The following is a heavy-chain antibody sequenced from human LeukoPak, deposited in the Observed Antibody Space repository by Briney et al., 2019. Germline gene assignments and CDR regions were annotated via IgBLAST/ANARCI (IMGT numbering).Heavy chain of an antibody. CDR3: ARSDSSGYYLAGHLDS. J-gene: IGHJ4*02. CDR2: ISGSSSYM. D-gene: IGHD3-22*01. Sequence: GGSLRLSCAASGFTFSSYAMNWVRQAPGKGLEWVSFISGSSSYMYYADPVKGRFTISRDNARKSVYLHMNSLRADDTAVYYCARSDSSGYYLAGHLDSWGLGTLVTVSS. V-gene: IGHV3-21*01. CDR1: GFTFSSYA.